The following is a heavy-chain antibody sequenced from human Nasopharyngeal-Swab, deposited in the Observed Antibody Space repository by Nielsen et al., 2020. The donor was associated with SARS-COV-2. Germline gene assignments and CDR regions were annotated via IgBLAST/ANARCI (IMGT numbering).Heavy chain of an antibody. CDR2: VDHTGRT. J-gene: IGHJ6*02. Sequence: LETLSLTCAVHVGSFSGYYWSWVRQPPGKGLEWIGEVDHTGRTNNNPSLQSRATMSVDTSKNQFSLTLSSVTAADTAVYYCARGGYQLLLRNYYYGMDVWSQGTTVTVSS. CDR3: ARGGYQLLLRNYYYGMDV. D-gene: IGHD2-15*01. CDR1: VGSFSGYY. V-gene: IGHV4-34*04.